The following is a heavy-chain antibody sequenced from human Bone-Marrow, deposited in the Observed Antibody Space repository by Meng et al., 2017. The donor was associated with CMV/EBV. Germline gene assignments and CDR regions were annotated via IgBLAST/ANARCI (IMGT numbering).Heavy chain of an antibody. D-gene: IGHD1-26*01. CDR2: LRYDGSNK. CDR3: ARPLVGASALGFDY. J-gene: IGHJ4*02. Sequence: GESLKISCAASGFIFSSYGMHWVRQAPGKGLDWVAFLRYDGSNKYYADSVKGRFTISRDNSKNTLYLQMNSLRPEDTAVYYCARPLVGASALGFDYWGQGTLVTVSS. V-gene: IGHV3-30*02. CDR1: GFIFSSYG.